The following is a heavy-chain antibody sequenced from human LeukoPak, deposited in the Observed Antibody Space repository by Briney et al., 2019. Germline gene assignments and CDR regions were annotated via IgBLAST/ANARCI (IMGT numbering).Heavy chain of an antibody. D-gene: IGHD3-22*01. V-gene: IGHV1-2*02. CDR1: GGTFSSYA. Sequence: GASVKVSCRASGGTFSSYAISWVRQAPGQGLEWMGWINPNSGGTNYAQKFQGRVTMTRDTSISTAYMELSRLRSDDTAVYYCARGYYDSSGSPDLGYWGQGTLVTVSS. J-gene: IGHJ4*02. CDR2: INPNSGGT. CDR3: ARGYYDSSGSPDLGY.